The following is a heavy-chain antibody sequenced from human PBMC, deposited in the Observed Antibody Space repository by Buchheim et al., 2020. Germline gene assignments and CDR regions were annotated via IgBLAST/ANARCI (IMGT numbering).Heavy chain of an antibody. D-gene: IGHD3-10*01. CDR1: GGSISSSSYY. CDR2: IYYSGST. CDR3: ARRVSQLWFGELSRRYYFDY. Sequence: QLQLQESGPGLVKPSETLSLTCTVSGGSISSSSYYWGWIRQPPGKGLEWIGSIYYSGSTYYNPSLKSRVTISVDTSKNQFSLKLSSVTAADTAVYYCARRVSQLWFGELSRRYYFDYWGQGTL. J-gene: IGHJ4*02. V-gene: IGHV4-39*01.